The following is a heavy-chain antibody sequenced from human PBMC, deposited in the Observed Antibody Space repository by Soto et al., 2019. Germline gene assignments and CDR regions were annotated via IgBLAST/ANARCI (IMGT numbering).Heavy chain of an antibody. CDR3: ASFSPFRYDPGLHY. D-gene: IGHD5-12*01. J-gene: IGHJ4*02. V-gene: IGHV4-39*01. CDR2: IYYSGST. Sequence: SETLSLTCTVSGGSISSSSYYWGWIRQPPGKGLEWIGSIYYSGSTYYNPSLKSRVTISVDTSKNQFSLKLSSVTAADTAVYYCASFSPFRYDPGLHYWGQGTLVTVSS. CDR1: GGSISSSSYY.